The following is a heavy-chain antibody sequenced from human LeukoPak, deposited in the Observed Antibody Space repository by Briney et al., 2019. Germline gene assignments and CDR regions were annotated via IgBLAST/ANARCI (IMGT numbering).Heavy chain of an antibody. V-gene: IGHV4-34*01. J-gene: IGHJ4*02. CDR1: GGSFSGYS. CDR3: ARVQGQFLESLFDFHFDY. CDR2: ISYTGDT. Sequence: SETLSLTCGVFGGSFSGYSWNWIRQAPGKGLEWIGDISYTGDTNYSPSLKSRVAISMDTSKNQFSLELTSATAADTAIYYCARVQGQFLESLFDFHFDYWGQGTLVTVSS. D-gene: IGHD3-3*01.